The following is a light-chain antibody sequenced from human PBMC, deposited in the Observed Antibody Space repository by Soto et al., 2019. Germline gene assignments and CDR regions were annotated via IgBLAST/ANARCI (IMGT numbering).Light chain of an antibody. CDR1: SSDVGGYKY. J-gene: IGLJ1*01. V-gene: IGLV2-14*01. CDR2: DVS. CDR3: SSYTSISLYV. Sequence: QSALTQPASVSGSPGQSISISCTGTSSDVGGYKYVSWYQQHPGKAPKLMIYDVSSRPSGVSNRFSGSKSGNTASLTISGLQAEDEADYYCSSYTSISLYVFGTGTRSPS.